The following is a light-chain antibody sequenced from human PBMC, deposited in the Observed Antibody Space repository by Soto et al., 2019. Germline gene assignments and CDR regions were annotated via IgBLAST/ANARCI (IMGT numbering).Light chain of an antibody. CDR1: SSDIGTYNY. Sequence: QSALTQPASVSGSPGQSITISCTGTSSDIGTYNYVSWYQHHPGKAPKLMLYEVTNRPSGVSNRFSGSKSGNTASLTISGLRAEDEADYYCCSYAGSRTHVLFGGGTKVTVL. CDR2: EVT. V-gene: IGLV2-14*01. J-gene: IGLJ2*01. CDR3: CSYAGSRTHVL.